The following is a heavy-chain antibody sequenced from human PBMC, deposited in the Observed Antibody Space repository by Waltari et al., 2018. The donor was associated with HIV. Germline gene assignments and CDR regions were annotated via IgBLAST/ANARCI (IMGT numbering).Heavy chain of an antibody. V-gene: IGHV4-61*02. CDR3: ARERTWGYGDRENWFDP. D-gene: IGHD4-17*01. CDR1: GDSIKTGRYY. J-gene: IGHJ5*02. CDR2: IYTSGTT. Sequence: QVQLQESGPGLVKPSQTLSLTCTVSGDSIKTGRYYWTWIRQPAGKGLEWIGRIYTSGTTNYSPSLKTRVTISIDESLNQFSLRLTSVTAADTAVYYCARERTWGYGDRENWFDPWGQGTPVTVSS.